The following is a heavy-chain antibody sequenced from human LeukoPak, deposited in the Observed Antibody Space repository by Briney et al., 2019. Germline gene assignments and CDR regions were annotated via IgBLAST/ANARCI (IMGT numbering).Heavy chain of an antibody. D-gene: IGHD2-15*01. Sequence: PGESLKISCKGSGYSFTNYWIGWVRQMPGKGLEWMGIIYPGDSDTRYSPSFQGQVTISADKSISTAYLQWNSLKASDTAMYYCARTISHLRYCSGGSCYSPFDYWGQGTLVTVS. V-gene: IGHV5-51*01. CDR3: ARTISHLRYCSGGSCYSPFDY. J-gene: IGHJ4*02. CDR2: IYPGDSDT. CDR1: GYSFTNYW.